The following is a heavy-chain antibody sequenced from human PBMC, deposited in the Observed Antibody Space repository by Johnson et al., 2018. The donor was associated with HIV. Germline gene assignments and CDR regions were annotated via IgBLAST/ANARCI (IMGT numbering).Heavy chain of an antibody. CDR1: GFTFDDHG. D-gene: IGHD5-18*01. V-gene: IGHV3-20*04. J-gene: IGHJ3*02. CDR2: INWNGGRT. Sequence: EKLVESGGGVVRPGGSLRLSCAASGFTFDDHGMSWVRQGSGKGLEWVSGINWNGGRTGYADSVKGRFTISRDNAKKSLYLQMNSLRAEDTALYYCLRCVGVYGYDECDAFDIWGQGTMVTISS. CDR3: LRCVGVYGYDECDAFDI.